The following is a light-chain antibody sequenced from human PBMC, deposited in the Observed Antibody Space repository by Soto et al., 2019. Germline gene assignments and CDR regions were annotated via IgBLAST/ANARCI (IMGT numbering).Light chain of an antibody. Sequence: EIVLTQSPGTLSLSPGERATLSCRASQSISSSDLAWYQQKPGQAPKLLIYGASSRATGIPDRFSGSGSGTDFTLTISRLEPEDFAAYYCQHYGTSPLTFGGGTKVEIK. CDR1: QSISSSD. CDR2: GAS. V-gene: IGKV3-20*01. CDR3: QHYGTSPLT. J-gene: IGKJ4*01.